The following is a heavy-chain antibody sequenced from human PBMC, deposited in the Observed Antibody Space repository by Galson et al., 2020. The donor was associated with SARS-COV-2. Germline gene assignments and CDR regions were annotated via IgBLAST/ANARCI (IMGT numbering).Heavy chain of an antibody. D-gene: IGHD1-26*01. CDR2: TFYSGIT. CDR3: AEGVGGDD. J-gene: IGHJ4*02. CDR1: GGTVTSDGSY. Sequence: SETLSLTCTVSGGTVTSDGSYWSWNRQRPGQGLEWFGYTFYSGITYYSPSFKSRVTMSLDTSKNQFPLQLTSVTAADTAVYYCAEGVGGDDLGQGSLVIVAS. V-gene: IGHV4-31*03.